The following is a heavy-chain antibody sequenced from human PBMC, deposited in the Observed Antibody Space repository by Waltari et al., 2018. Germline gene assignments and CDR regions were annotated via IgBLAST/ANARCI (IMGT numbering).Heavy chain of an antibody. CDR2: IYYSGSS. V-gene: IGHV4-61*01. CDR3: ARDDYGDSSSWYFDL. CDR1: GGPVRFGTYY. J-gene: IGHJ2*01. Sequence: QVQLQESGPGLVKPSETLSLTCTVSGGPVRFGTYYWSWIRQPPGKGLEWIGYIYYSGSSDYNPSLKSRVTMSVDTSKNQFSLKLNSVTAADTAVYYCARDDYGDSSSWYFDLWGRGSLVTVSS. D-gene: IGHD4-17*01.